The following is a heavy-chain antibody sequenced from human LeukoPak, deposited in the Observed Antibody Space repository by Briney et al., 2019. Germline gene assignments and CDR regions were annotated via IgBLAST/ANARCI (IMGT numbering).Heavy chain of an antibody. CDR1: GGTFSSSA. Sequence: SVKVSCKTSGGTFSSSAITWVRQAPGQGLEWMGRIIPVLNITTYAQKFQGSVAITADTSTSTVYMELSSLRSEETAVYYCARDQGLTAPPPYGLDVWGQGTTVIVSS. CDR3: ARDQGLTAPPPYGLDV. V-gene: IGHV1-69*04. J-gene: IGHJ6*02. D-gene: IGHD5-18*01. CDR2: IIPVLNIT.